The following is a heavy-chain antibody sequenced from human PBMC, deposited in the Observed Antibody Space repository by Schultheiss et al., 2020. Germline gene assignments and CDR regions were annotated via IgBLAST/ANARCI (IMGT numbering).Heavy chain of an antibody. J-gene: IGHJ6*02. D-gene: IGHD3-22*01. Sequence: SETLSLTCAVSGGSISSSNWWSWVRQPPGKGLEWIGEIYHSGSTNYNPSLKSRVTISVDTSKNQFSLKLSSVTAADTAVYYCARKGYSSGYYRDYYYYGMDVWGQGTTVTVSS. CDR2: IYHSGST. CDR3: ARKGYSSGYYRDYYYYGMDV. V-gene: IGHV4-4*02. CDR1: GGSISSSNW.